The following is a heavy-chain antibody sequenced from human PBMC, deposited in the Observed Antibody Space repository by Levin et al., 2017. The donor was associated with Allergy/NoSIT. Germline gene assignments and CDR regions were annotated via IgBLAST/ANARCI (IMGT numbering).Heavy chain of an antibody. CDR2: IKQDGSEK. CDR3: ARDSCSSTSCYGVDY. J-gene: IGHJ4*02. V-gene: IGHV3-7*01. Sequence: PGGSLRLSCAASGFTFSSYWMSWVRQAPGKGLEWVANIKQDGSEKYYVDSVKGRFTISRDNAKNSLYLQMNSLRAEDTAVYYCARDSCSSTSCYGVDYWGQGTLVTVSS. CDR1: GFTFSSYW. D-gene: IGHD2-2*01.